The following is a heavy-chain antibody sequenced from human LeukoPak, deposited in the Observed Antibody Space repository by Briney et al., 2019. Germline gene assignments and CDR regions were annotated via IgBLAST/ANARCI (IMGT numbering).Heavy chain of an antibody. CDR2: INPSGSST. D-gene: IGHD1-26*01. CDR1: GYSFTSYY. CDR3: ARDNSVGETAWWFDP. V-gene: IGHV1-46*01. Sequence: GASVKVSCKASGYSFTSYYMHWVRQAPGQGLEWMGLINPSGSSTTYAQRFQGRVTMTRDISKSTDYMELTSMASDDTAMYYCARDNSVGETAWWFDPWGQGTLVTVSS. J-gene: IGHJ5*02.